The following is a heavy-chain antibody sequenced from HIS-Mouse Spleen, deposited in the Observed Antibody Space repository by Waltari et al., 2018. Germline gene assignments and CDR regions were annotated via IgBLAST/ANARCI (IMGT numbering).Heavy chain of an antibody. Sequence: EVQLVESGGGLVKTGGSLRLSCAASGFTFSNAWMSWVRQAPGKGLEWVDRIKSKTDGGTTDYAAPVKGRFTISRDDSKNTLYLQMNSLKTEDTAVYYCTTDGEASGYTDDYWGQGTLVTVSS. J-gene: IGHJ4*02. CDR2: IKSKTDGGTT. CDR3: TTDGEASGYTDDY. V-gene: IGHV3-15*01. CDR1: GFTFSNAW. D-gene: IGHD3-22*01.